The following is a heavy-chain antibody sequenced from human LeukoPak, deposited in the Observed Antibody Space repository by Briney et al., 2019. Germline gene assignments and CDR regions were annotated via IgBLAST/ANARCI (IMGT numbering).Heavy chain of an antibody. D-gene: IGHD6-19*01. CDR1: GFTLSGSV. Sequence: GGSLRLSCAASGFTLSGSVIHWVRQASGKGLEWVGRIRSRTQDYATAYAAAVKDRFIISRDDSKNTAYLQMNSLRTEDTAVYYCTRLGYSSDWSDYWGQGALVTVSS. J-gene: IGHJ4*02. V-gene: IGHV3-73*01. CDR2: IRSRTQDYAT. CDR3: TRLGYSSDWSDY.